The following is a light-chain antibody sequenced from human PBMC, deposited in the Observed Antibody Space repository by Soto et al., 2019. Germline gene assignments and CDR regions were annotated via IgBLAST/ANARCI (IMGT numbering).Light chain of an antibody. CDR2: GAS. CDR1: QSVSNNY. J-gene: IGKJ1*01. CDR3: QQYGSSRWT. Sequence: EIVLTQSPGTLSLSPGERSTLSFRSSQSVSNNYLAWYQQKPGQAPRLLIYGASNRATGIPDRFSGSGSGTDFTLTISRLEPEDFAVYYCQQYGSSRWTFGQGTKVDIK. V-gene: IGKV3-20*01.